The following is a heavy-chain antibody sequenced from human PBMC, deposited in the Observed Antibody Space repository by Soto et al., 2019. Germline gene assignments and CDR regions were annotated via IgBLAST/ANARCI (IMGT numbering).Heavy chain of an antibody. D-gene: IGHD2-21*02. V-gene: IGHV1-18*04. CDR1: GYTFTSYG. Sequence: GXSVKVSCKASGYTFTSYGISWVRQAPVQGLEWMGWISAYNGNTNYAQKLQGRVTMTTDTSTSTAYMELRRLRSDDTAVYYCARDHVAYCGGDCYSFDPWGQGTLVTVSS. J-gene: IGHJ5*02. CDR2: ISAYNGNT. CDR3: ARDHVAYCGGDCYSFDP.